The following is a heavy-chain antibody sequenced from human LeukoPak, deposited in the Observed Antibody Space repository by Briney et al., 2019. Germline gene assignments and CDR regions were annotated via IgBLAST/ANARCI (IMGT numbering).Heavy chain of an antibody. Sequence: GRSLRLSCAASGFTFSSYGMHWVRQSPGKGLEWVTVIWYDGSNKYYADSVKGRFTISRDNSKNTLYLQMNSLRAEDTAVYYCARDEKIQLWFKRKPTLPDYWGQGTLVTVSS. CDR3: ARDEKIQLWFKRKPTLPDY. V-gene: IGHV3-33*01. CDR1: GFTFSSYG. CDR2: IWYDGSNK. D-gene: IGHD5-18*01. J-gene: IGHJ4*02.